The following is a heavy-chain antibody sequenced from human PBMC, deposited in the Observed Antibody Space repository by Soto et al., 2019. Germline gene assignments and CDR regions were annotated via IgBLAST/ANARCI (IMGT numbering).Heavy chain of an antibody. CDR1: GFIFSNFG. J-gene: IGHJ4*02. V-gene: IGHV3-33*01. CDR2: ISSDEKIK. CDR3: ASGLRAVLDY. Sequence: RSLSCVASGFIFSNFGMHWVRQAPGKGPEWVAVISSDEKIKQYADSVRGRFAISRDNSKNTLYLQMTSLRAEDTAIYYCASGLRAVLDYWGQGTLVTVSS.